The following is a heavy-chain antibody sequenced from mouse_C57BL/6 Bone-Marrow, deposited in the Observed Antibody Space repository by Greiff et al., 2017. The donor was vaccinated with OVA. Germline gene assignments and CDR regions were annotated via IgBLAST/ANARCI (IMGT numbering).Heavy chain of an antibody. J-gene: IGHJ3*01. Sequence: VQLQESGAELARPGASVKLSCKASGYTFTSYGISWVKQRTGQGLEWIGEIYPRSGNTYYNEKFKGKATLTADKSSSTAYMELRSLTSEDSAVYFCARWGIYYYGSGPFAYWGQGTLVTVSA. CDR2: IYPRSGNT. D-gene: IGHD1-1*01. V-gene: IGHV1-81*01. CDR3: ARWGIYYYGSGPFAY. CDR1: GYTFTSYG.